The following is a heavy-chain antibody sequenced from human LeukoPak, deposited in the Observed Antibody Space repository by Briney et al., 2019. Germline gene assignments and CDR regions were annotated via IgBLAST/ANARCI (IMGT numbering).Heavy chain of an antibody. J-gene: IGHJ3*02. D-gene: IGHD3-22*01. Sequence: SETVSLTCTVSGGSISSYYWSWIRQPPGKGLEWIGYIYYSGSTNYNPSLKSRVTISVDTSKNQFSLKLSSVTAADTAVYYCARLSYYDSPDDIWGQGTMVTVSS. CDR2: IYYSGST. CDR1: GGSISSYY. V-gene: IGHV4-59*01. CDR3: ARLSYYDSPDDI.